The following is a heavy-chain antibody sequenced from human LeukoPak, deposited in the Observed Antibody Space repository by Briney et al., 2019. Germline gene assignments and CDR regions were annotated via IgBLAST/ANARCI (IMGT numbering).Heavy chain of an antibody. D-gene: IGHD3-22*01. CDR3: ARVTYYYDSSGYYSDAFDI. Sequence: SETLSLTCTVSGGSISSYYWSWIRQPPGKGLEWIGYIYTSGSTNYNPSLKSRVTISVDTSKNQFSLKLSSVTAADTAVYYCARVTYYYDSSGYYSDAFDIWAKGQWSPSLQ. CDR2: IYTSGST. J-gene: IGHJ3*02. CDR1: GGSISSYY. V-gene: IGHV4-4*09.